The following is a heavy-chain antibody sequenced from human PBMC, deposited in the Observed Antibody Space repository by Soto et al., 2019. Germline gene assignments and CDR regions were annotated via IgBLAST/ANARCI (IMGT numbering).Heavy chain of an antibody. CDR3: ARDVIVGDSSGYYYRFDY. CDR1: GYTFTSYY. CDR2: INPSGGST. J-gene: IGHJ4*02. V-gene: IGHV1-46*01. D-gene: IGHD3-22*01. Sequence: ASVKVSCKASGYTFTSYYMHWVRQAPGQGREWMGIINPSGGSTSYAQKFQGRVTMTRDTSTSTVYMELSSLRSEDTAVYYCARDVIVGDSSGYYYRFDYWGQGTLVTVSS.